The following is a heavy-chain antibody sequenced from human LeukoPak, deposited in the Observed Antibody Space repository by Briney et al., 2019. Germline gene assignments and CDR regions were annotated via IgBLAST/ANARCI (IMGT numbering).Heavy chain of an antibody. CDR1: GGSITASY. Sequence: PSETLSLTCTVSGGSITASYWTWVRQPPGKGLEYIVNISNSGSTNYNPSLKSRVTISVDTAKNHLSVNLTSVTDADTAVYYCARDKHLGFSSGTKYYPYYFDSWGQGIQVTVSS. CDR3: ARDKHLGFSSGTKYYPYYFDS. J-gene: IGHJ4*02. CDR2: ISNSGST. V-gene: IGHV4-59*01. D-gene: IGHD2-2*03.